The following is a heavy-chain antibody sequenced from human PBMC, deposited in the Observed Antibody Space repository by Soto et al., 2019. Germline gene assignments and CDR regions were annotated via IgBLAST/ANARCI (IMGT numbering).Heavy chain of an antibody. CDR1: GFTFSTYA. CDR2: IWHDGSNE. D-gene: IGHD6-19*01. Sequence: QVQLVESGGGVVQPGRSLRLSCTASGFTFSTYAMHWVRQAPGKGLEWVAFIWHDGSNEYYADSVKGRFTIYRDNSRDTLHLQMNSLRAEDTAVYYCARDDASGWHGNWFDPWGQGTLVTVSS. CDR3: ARDDASGWHGNWFDP. J-gene: IGHJ5*02. V-gene: IGHV3-33*01.